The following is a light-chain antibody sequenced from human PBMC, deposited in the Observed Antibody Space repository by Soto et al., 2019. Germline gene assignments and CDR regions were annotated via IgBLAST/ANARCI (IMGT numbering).Light chain of an antibody. CDR3: QSYDSSLSGSYV. J-gene: IGLJ1*01. Sequence: QSVLKQPPSVSGAPGQGVTISRTGSSSNIGAGYDVHWYQQLPGTAPKLLIYGNSNRPSGVPDRFSGSKSGTSASLAITGLQAEDEADYYCQSYDSSLSGSYVFGTGTKVTVL. CDR2: GNS. V-gene: IGLV1-40*01. CDR1: SSNIGAGYD.